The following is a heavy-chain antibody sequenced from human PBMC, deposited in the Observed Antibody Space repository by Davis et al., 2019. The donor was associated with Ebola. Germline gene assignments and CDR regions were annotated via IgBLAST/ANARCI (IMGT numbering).Heavy chain of an antibody. CDR1: GFTFSDYY. V-gene: IGHV3-11*04. D-gene: IGHD3-22*01. Sequence: PGGSLRLSCAASGFTFSDYYMSWIRQAPGKGLEWVSYISSSGSSIYYADSVKGRFTISRDNSKNTLYLQMNSLRAEDTAVYYCAREIDSSDDYWGQGTLVTVSS. CDR3: AREIDSSDDY. J-gene: IGHJ4*02. CDR2: ISSSGSSI.